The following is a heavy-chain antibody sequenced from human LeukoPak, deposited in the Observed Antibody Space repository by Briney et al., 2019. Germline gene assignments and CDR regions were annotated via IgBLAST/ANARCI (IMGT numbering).Heavy chain of an antibody. CDR2: MNPNSGNT. CDR1: GYTFTSYG. D-gene: IGHD3-9*01. Sequence: ASVKVSCKASGYTFTSYGINWVRQATGQGLEWMGWMNPNSGNTGYVQKFQGRVTMTRNTSISTAYMELSSLRSEDTAVYYCARGGVLRYFDWLSQSQYYFDYWGQGTLVTVSS. CDR3: ARGGVLRYFDWLSQSQYYFDY. J-gene: IGHJ4*02. V-gene: IGHV1-8*02.